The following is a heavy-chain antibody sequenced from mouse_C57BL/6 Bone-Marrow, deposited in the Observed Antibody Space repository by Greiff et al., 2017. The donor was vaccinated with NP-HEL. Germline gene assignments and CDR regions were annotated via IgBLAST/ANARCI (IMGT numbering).Heavy chain of an antibody. J-gene: IGHJ2*01. D-gene: IGHD1-1*01. CDR1: GYTFTSYW. CDR3: ARDYYGSRGY. V-gene: IGHV1-69*02. Sequence: QVQLQQPGAELVKPGASVKMSCKASGYTFTSYWITWVKQRPGQGLEWIGVIDPSDSYTNYNQKFKGKATLTVDTSSSTAYMQLSSLTSEDSAVYYCARDYYGSRGYWGQGTTLTVSS. CDR2: IDPSDSYT.